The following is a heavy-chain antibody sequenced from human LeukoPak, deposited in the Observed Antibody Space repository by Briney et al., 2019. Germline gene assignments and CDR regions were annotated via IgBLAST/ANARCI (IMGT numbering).Heavy chain of an antibody. CDR1: GGSISGYY. V-gene: IGHV4-59*01. CDR2: IYYSGNT. Sequence: SETLSLTCTVSGGSISGYYWSWIRQPPGKGLEWIGYIYYSGNTNYNPSLKSRVTISVDTSKNQFSLKLSSVTAADTAVYYCARGNRCFDYWGQGTLVTVSS. D-gene: IGHD2/OR15-2a*01. CDR3: ARGNRCFDY. J-gene: IGHJ4*02.